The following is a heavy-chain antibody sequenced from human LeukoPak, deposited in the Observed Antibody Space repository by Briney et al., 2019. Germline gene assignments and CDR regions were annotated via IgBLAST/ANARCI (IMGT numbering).Heavy chain of an antibody. J-gene: IGHJ4*02. Sequence: GGSLRLSCAASGFTFDDYAMHWVRQAPGKGLEWVSGISWNSGSIGYADSVKGRFTISRDNAKNSLYLQMNSLRAEDTALYYCAKDMGRSGWAVRFDYWGQGTLVTVSS. D-gene: IGHD6-19*01. CDR1: GFTFDDYA. V-gene: IGHV3-9*01. CDR3: AKDMGRSGWAVRFDY. CDR2: ISWNSGSI.